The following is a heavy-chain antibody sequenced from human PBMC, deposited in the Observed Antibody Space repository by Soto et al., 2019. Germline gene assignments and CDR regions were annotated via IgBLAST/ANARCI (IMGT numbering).Heavy chain of an antibody. CDR3: AKSSSRIAAAGTSFDY. CDR2: ISYDGSNK. Sequence: QVQLVESGGGVVQPGRSLRLSCAASGFTFSSYGMHWVRQAPGKGLEWVAVISYDGSNKYYADSVKGRFTISRDNSKNTLYLQMNSLRAEDTAVYYCAKSSSRIAAAGTSFDYWGQGTLVTVSS. D-gene: IGHD6-13*01. J-gene: IGHJ4*02. CDR1: GFTFSSYG. V-gene: IGHV3-30*18.